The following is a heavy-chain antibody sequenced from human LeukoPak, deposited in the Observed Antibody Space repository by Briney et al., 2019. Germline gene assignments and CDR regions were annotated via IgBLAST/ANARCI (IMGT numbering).Heavy chain of an antibody. J-gene: IGHJ6*02. CDR3: ARDATPSRNYYYYGMDV. D-gene: IGHD2-2*01. CDR2: ISSSGSTI. Sequence: GGSLRLSCAASGFTFSSNAMSWVRQAPGKGLEWVSYISSSGSTIYYADSVKGRFTISRDNAKNSLYLQMNSLRAEDTAVYYCARDATPSRNYYYYGMDVWGQGTTVTVSS. CDR1: GFTFSSNA. V-gene: IGHV3-48*04.